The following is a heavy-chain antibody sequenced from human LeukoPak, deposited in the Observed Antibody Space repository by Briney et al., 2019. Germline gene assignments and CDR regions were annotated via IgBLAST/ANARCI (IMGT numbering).Heavy chain of an antibody. V-gene: IGHV4-34*01. J-gene: IGHJ5*02. CDR3: AREPSITMVRGVILYSWFDP. CDR2: INHSGST. CDR1: GGSFSGYY. D-gene: IGHD3-10*01. Sequence: SETLSLTCAVYGGSFSGYYWSWIRQPPGKGLEWIGEINHSGSTNYNPSLKSRVTISVDTSKNQFSLKLSSVTAADTAVYYCAREPSITMVRGVILYSWFDPWGQGTLVTVSS.